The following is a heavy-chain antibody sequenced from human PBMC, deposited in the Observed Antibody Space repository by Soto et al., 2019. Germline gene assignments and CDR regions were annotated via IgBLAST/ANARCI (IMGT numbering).Heavy chain of an antibody. CDR1: GGSISSGGYY. CDR3: XXXXXXDCHNGMDV. Sequence: QVQLQESGPGLVKPSQTLSLTCTVSGGSISSGGYYWSWIRQHPGKGLEWIGYIYYSGSTYYNPSLQSRVTITVDTSKKQFSLKLSPVTAAXXXXXXXXXXXXXDCHNGMDVWGQGTTVTV. D-gene: IGHD2-21*02. CDR2: IYYSGST. V-gene: IGHV4-31*03. J-gene: IGHJ6*02.